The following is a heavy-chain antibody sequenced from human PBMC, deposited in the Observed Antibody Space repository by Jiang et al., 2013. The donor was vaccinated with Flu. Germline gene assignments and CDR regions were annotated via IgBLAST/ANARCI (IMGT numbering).Heavy chain of an antibody. CDR2: IYYSGST. Sequence: SLTCTVSGGSISSSSYYWGWIRQPPGKGLEWIGSIYYSGSTYYNPSLKSRVTISVDTSKNQFSLKLSSVTAADTAVYYCARHIRRYFDWLPDYFDYWGQGTLVTVSS. J-gene: IGHJ4*02. CDR3: ARHIRRYFDWLPDYFDY. D-gene: IGHD3-9*01. CDR1: GGSISSSSYY. V-gene: IGHV4-39*01.